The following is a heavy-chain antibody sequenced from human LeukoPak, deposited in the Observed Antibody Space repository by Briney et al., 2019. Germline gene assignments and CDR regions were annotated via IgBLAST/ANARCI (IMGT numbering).Heavy chain of an antibody. J-gene: IGHJ5*02. CDR2: INHSGST. D-gene: IGHD4-23*01. Sequence: SETLSLTCAVYGGSFSGYYWSWIRQPPGKGLEWIGEINHSGSTYYNPSLKSRVTISVDTSKNQFSLKLSSVTAADTAVYYCARDRLMDYGGNEGHWFDPWGQGTLVTVSS. CDR1: GGSFSGYY. CDR3: ARDRLMDYGGNEGHWFDP. V-gene: IGHV4-34*09.